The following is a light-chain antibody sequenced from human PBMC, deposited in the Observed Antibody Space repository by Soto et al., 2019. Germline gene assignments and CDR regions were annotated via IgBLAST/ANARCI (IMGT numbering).Light chain of an antibody. CDR1: QSITNY. V-gene: IGKV1-39*01. Sequence: DIQMTQSPSSLSASVGDRVTITCRTSQSITNYLNWYQQKPGKAPKLLIYAASNLQSGVPSRFSGSGSGTDFTLTISSLQPGDFASYYCQQTYTSPLYTFGQGTKLEIK. J-gene: IGKJ2*01. CDR2: AAS. CDR3: QQTYTSPLYT.